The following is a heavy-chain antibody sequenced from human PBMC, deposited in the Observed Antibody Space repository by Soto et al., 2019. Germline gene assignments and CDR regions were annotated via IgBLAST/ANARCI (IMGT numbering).Heavy chain of an antibody. D-gene: IGHD1-1*01. Sequence: EEQLVESGGGLVQPGGSLRLSCAVSGFPFRDYWMTWVRQAPGKGLDWVANIKQDGSEKYYLDSLKGRFTISRYNAKNSVYLLMNSLRAEDTAVYYCARGKDGRRAGTYYFDMDVWGEGTTFTVSS. V-gene: IGHV3-7*01. CDR1: GFPFRDYW. CDR2: IKQDGSEK. J-gene: IGHJ6*03. CDR3: ARGKDGRRAGTYYFDMDV.